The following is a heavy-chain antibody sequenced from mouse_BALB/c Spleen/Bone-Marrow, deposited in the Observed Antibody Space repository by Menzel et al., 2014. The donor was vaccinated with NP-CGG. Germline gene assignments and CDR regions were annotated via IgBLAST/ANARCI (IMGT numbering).Heavy chain of an antibody. V-gene: IGHV1-4*01. CDR3: ARVYGNYDAMDY. J-gene: IGHJ4*01. CDR1: GYTFTTYT. D-gene: IGHD2-1*01. Sequence: LVESGAELARPGASVKMSCRASGYTFTTYTMHWVKQRPGQGLEWIGYINPSSGYTYYNQKFKDKATLTADKPSSAAYLQLSSLTSEDSAVYYCARVYGNYDAMDYWGQGTSVTVSS. CDR2: INPSSGYT.